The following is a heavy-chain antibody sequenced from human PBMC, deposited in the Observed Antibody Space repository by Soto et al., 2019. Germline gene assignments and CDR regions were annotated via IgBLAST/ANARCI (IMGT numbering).Heavy chain of an antibody. CDR3: AKGNGGSKGSFYYYGMDV. Sequence: QAGGSLRLSCAASGFTFSHYAMYWVRQAPGKGLEWVAVVSSDGINEYSADSVKGRFTISRDNSKNTLYLQMDSLRDEDTAVYYCAKGNGGSKGSFYYYGMDVWGQGTTVTVSS. V-gene: IGHV3-30*18. CDR1: GFTFSHYA. J-gene: IGHJ6*02. CDR2: VSSDGINE. D-gene: IGHD1-26*01.